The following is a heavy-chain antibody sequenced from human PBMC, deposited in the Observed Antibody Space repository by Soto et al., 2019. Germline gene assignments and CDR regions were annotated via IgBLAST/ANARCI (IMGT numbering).Heavy chain of an antibody. CDR2: IYPVDSHT. V-gene: IGHV5-51*01. Sequence: GESLKISCKASGYSFSNYWIGWVRQMPGKGLEWMGIIYPVDSHTTYSPSFQGQVTTSVDKSSDTAFLQWSSLKASDTAMYYCTRALLPYCSGGGCYRRTGGASWGDDSGQGTLVTVSS. J-gene: IGHJ4*02. CDR3: TRALLPYCSGGGCYRRTGGASWGDD. D-gene: IGHD2-8*02. CDR1: GYSFSNYW.